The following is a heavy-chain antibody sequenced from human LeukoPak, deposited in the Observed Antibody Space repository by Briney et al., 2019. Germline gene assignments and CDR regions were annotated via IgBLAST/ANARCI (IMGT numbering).Heavy chain of an antibody. Sequence: PGGPLRLSCAASGFTFNNYAMHWVRQAPGKGLEWVAVISKDGSSKYYADSVKGRFTISRDNSKNTLYLQMNSLRAEDTAVYYCAKDAYYSSGTYLDSWGQGTLVTVSS. CDR1: GFTFNNYA. CDR3: AKDAYYSSGTYLDS. V-gene: IGHV3-30*18. D-gene: IGHD3-10*01. J-gene: IGHJ5*01. CDR2: ISKDGSSK.